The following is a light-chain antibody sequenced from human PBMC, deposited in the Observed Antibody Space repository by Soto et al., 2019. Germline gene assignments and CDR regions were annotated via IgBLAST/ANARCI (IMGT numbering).Light chain of an antibody. CDR1: QSINIW. CDR2: DAS. CDR3: QQFQSFPVT. J-gene: IGKJ5*01. Sequence: DIQMSQSPSTLSASAGDRVTITCRASQSINIWLAWYQQKPGRAPKLLINDASNLESGVPSRFTGSGSGTEFTLTITNLQPDDFATYYCQQFQSFPVTFGQGTRLEIK. V-gene: IGKV1-5*01.